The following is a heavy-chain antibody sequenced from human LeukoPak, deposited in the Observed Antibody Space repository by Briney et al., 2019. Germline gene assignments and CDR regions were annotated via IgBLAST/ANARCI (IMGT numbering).Heavy chain of an antibody. Sequence: ASVKVSCKASGGTFRSYAISWVRQAPGQGLEWMGRIIPIFGTANYAQKFQGRVTITTDESTSTAYMELSSLRSEDTAVYYCAREVDIVATGPGWFDPWGQGTLVTVSS. CDR3: AREVDIVATGPGWFDP. CDR2: IIPIFGTA. CDR1: GGTFRSYA. J-gene: IGHJ5*02. D-gene: IGHD5-12*01. V-gene: IGHV1-69*05.